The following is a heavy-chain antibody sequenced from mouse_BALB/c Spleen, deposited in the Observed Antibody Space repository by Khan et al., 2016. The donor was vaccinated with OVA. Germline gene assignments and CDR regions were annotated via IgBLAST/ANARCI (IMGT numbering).Heavy chain of an antibody. Sequence: EVQLQQPGPELMKPGTSVKISCKASGYSFTTYYIHWVMQSHGTSLEWIGYIDPFSGGPTYNQKFKDKATLTVDKSSSTAYIHLSNLTSDDSAVYYCTRHGYVSWFTYWGQGTLVTVSA. D-gene: IGHD2-2*01. V-gene: IGHV1S135*01. J-gene: IGHJ3*01. CDR1: GYSFTTYY. CDR3: TRHGYVSWFTY. CDR2: IDPFSGGP.